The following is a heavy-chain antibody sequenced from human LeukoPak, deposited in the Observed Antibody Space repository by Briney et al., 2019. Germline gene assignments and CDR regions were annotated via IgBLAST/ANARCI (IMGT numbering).Heavy chain of an antibody. V-gene: IGHV4-61*02. J-gene: IGHJ5*02. CDR1: GGSITSDSSY. D-gene: IGHD3-10*01. CDR2: FYSSGST. CDR3: ARHYGSGLDWFDP. Sequence: SQTLSLTCTVSGGSITSDSSYRSWIRQPAGKGLEWIGRFYSSGSTNYNPSLKSRVTISVDTSKNQLSLKLSSVTAADTAMYYCARHYGSGLDWFDPWGQGTLVTVSS.